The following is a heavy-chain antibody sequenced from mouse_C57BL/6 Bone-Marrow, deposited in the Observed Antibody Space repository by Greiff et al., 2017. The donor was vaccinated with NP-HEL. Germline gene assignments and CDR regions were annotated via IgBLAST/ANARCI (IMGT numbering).Heavy chain of an antibody. CDR3: ARGGGSSFYYYAMDY. V-gene: IGHV1-64*01. CDR1: GYTFTSYW. J-gene: IGHJ4*01. CDR2: IHPNSGST. D-gene: IGHD1-1*01. Sequence: VQLQQPGAELVKPGASVKLSCKASGYTFTSYWMHWVKQRPGQGLEWIGMIHPNSGSTNYNEKFKSKATLTVDKSSSTAYMQLSSLTSEDSAVYYCARGGGSSFYYYAMDYWGQGTSVTVSS.